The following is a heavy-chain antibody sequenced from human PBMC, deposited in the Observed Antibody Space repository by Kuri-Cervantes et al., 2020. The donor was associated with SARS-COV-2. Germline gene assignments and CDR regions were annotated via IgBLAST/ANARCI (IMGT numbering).Heavy chain of an antibody. V-gene: IGHV3-11*04. J-gene: IGHJ6*02. D-gene: IGHD5-18*01. Sequence: SWIRQPPGKALEWGSYISSSGSTIYYADTEKGRFTISRDNAKNSLYLKMNRLRAEDTAVYYCASDPVDTAKDSDYYYGMDVWGQGTTVTVSS. CDR2: ISSSGSTI. CDR3: ASDPVDTAKDSDYYYGMDV.